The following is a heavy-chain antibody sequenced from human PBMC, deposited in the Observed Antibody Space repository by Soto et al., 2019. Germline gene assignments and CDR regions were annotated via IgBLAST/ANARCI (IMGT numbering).Heavy chain of an antibody. J-gene: IGHJ5*02. Sequence: EVQLVESGGGLVKPGGSLRLSCAASGSTFSHAWMSWVRRVPGKGLEWVARVKSKAAGGTTDYAAPVKGRFTISRDDSKNTLYLQMNSLKTDDTAVYYCTTLGFDPWGQGTLVTVSS. V-gene: IGHV3-15*01. CDR3: TTLGFDP. CDR1: GSTFSHAW. CDR2: VKSKAAGGTT.